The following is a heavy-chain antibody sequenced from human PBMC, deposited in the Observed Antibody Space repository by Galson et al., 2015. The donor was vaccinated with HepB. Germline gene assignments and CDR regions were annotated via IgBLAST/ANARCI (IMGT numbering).Heavy chain of an antibody. CDR1: GFTFSNAW. V-gene: IGHV3-15*01. CDR3: TTDYYDSPLGY. Sequence: LRLSCAASGFTFSNAWMSWVRQAPGKGLEWVGRINSKTDGGTTDYAAPVKGRFTISRDDSKNTLYLQMNSLKTEDTAVYYCTTDYYDSPLGYWGQGTLVTVSS. CDR2: INSKTDGGTT. D-gene: IGHD3-22*01. J-gene: IGHJ4*02.